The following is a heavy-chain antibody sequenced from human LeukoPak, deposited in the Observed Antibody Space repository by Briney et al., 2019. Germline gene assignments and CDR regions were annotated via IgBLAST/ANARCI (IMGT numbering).Heavy chain of an antibody. J-gene: IGHJ4*02. V-gene: IGHV4-4*07. D-gene: IGHD1-26*01. CDR1: GGSVSSYY. CDR2: IYTSGGT. Sequence: SETLSLTCTVSGGSVSSYYWSWIRQPAGKGLEWIGRIYTSGGTNYNASLKSRVSMSVDTSKNQFSLKLSSVTAADTAVFYCARENSGSYREFDYWGQGTLVTVSS. CDR3: ARENSGSYREFDY.